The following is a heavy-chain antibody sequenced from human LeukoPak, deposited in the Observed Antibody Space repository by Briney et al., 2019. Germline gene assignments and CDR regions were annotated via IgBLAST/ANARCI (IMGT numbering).Heavy chain of an antibody. CDR2: INHSGST. CDR1: GGSFSGYY. V-gene: IGHV4-34*01. D-gene: IGHD3-10*01. CDR3: ARGRRIPGSYYGSGSPVVFDY. J-gene: IGHJ4*02. Sequence: SSETLSLTCAVYGGSFSGYYWSWIRQPPGKGLEWIGEINHSGSTNYNPSLKSRVTISVDTSKNQFSLKLSSVTAADTAVYYCARGRRIPGSYYGSGSPVVFDYWGQGTLVTVSS.